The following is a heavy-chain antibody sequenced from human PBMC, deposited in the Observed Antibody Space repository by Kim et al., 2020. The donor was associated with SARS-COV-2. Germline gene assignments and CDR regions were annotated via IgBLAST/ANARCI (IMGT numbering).Heavy chain of an antibody. CDR3: AKDRGGLEWLGTDDFDY. J-gene: IGHJ4*02. CDR1: GFTFGDYA. CDR2: ISWNSGSI. D-gene: IGHD6-19*01. V-gene: IGHV3-9*01. Sequence: GGSLRLSCAASGFTFGDYAMHWVRQAPGKGLEWVSGISWNSGSIGYADSVKGRFTISRDNAKNSLYLQMNSLRAEDTALYYCAKDRGGLEWLGTDDFDYWGQGTLVTVSS.